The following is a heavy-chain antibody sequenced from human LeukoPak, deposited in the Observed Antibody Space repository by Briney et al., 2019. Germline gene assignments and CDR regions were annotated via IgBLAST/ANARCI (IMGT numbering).Heavy chain of an antibody. CDR1: GGSFSGYY. CDR3: ARAGYSSGWVATYNWFDP. CDR2: INHSGST. Sequence: SETLSLTCAVYGGSFSGYYWSWIRQPPGKGLEWIGEINHSGSTNYNPSLKSRVTISVDTSKNQFSLKLSSVTAADTAVYCCARAGYSSGWVATYNWFDPWGQGTLVTVSS. J-gene: IGHJ5*02. D-gene: IGHD6-19*01. V-gene: IGHV4-34*01.